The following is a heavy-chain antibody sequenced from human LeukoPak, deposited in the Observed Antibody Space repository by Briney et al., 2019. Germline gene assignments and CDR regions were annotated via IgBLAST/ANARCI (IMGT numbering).Heavy chain of an antibody. CDR1: GYTFTSYY. J-gene: IGHJ3*02. CDR2: INPSGGST. V-gene: IGHV1-46*01. D-gene: IGHD3-22*01. Sequence: GASVKVSCKASGYTFTSYYMHWVRQAPGQGLEWMGIINPSGGSTSYAQKFQGGVTMTRDTSTSTVYMELSSLRSEDTAVYYCARVYYYDSSGWDAFDIWGQGTMVTVSS. CDR3: ARVYYYDSSGWDAFDI.